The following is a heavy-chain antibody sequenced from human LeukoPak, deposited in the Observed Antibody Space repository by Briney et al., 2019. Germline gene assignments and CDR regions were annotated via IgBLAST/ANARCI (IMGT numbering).Heavy chain of an antibody. CDR2: ISGSGGST. V-gene: IGHV3-23*01. D-gene: IGHD4-17*01. CDR1: GFTFSSYA. Sequence: GGSLRLSCAASGFTFSSYAMSWVRQAPGKGLEWVSAISGSGGSTYYADSVKGRFTISRDDSKNTLYLQMNSLRAEDTAVYYCAKDPLHDYGDYYFDYWGQGTLVTVSS. CDR3: AKDPLHDYGDYYFDY. J-gene: IGHJ4*02.